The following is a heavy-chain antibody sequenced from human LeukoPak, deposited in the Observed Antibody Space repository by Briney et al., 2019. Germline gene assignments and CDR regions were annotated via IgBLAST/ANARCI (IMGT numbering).Heavy chain of an antibody. CDR3: ARDLETIGNLKYYYYYGMDV. J-gene: IGHJ6*02. D-gene: IGHD1-1*01. Sequence: GRSLRLSCAASGFTFDDYAMHWVRQAPGKGLEWVSGISWNSGDIGYVDSVKGRFTISRDNAKNTLYLQMNSLRAEDTAVYYCARDLETIGNLKYYYYYGMDVWGQGTTVTVSS. CDR2: ISWNSGDI. V-gene: IGHV3-9*01. CDR1: GFTFDDYA.